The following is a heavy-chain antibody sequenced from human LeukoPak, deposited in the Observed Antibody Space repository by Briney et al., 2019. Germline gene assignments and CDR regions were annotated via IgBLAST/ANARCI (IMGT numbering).Heavy chain of an antibody. CDR2: IYYSGST. V-gene: IGHV4-31*03. D-gene: IGHD1-14*01. J-gene: IGHJ3*02. CDR3: ARVGSAWAEARGRVAFDI. Sequence: SETLSLTCTVSGGSISSGGYYWSWIRQHPGKGLEWIGYIYYSGSTYYNPSLKSRVAISVDTSKNQFSLKLSSVTAADTAVYYCARVGSAWAEARGRVAFDIWGQGTMVTVSS. CDR1: GGSISSGGYY.